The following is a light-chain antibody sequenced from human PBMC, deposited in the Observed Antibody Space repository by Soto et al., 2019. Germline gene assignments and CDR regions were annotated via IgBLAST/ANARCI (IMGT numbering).Light chain of an antibody. Sequence: DIQMTQSPSTLSASVGDRVTITCRASQSISPWLAWYQQKPGKAPKILIYKASSLESGVPSRFSGSDSGTEFTLTISSLQPDDFATYYCQQYMTYSRTFGQGTKLEIK. CDR3: QQYMTYSRT. CDR1: QSISPW. J-gene: IGKJ2*01. CDR2: KAS. V-gene: IGKV1-5*03.